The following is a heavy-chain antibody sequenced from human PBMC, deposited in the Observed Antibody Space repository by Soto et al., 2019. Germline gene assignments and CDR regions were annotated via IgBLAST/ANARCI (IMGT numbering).Heavy chain of an antibody. CDR1: GFTFSSYG. CDR2: ISYDGSNK. J-gene: IGHJ5*02. Sequence: HPGGSLRLSCAASGFTFSSYGMHWVRQAPGKGLEWVAVISYDGSNKYYADSVKGRFTISRDNSKNTLYLQMNSLRAEDTAVYYCAKDDAVTTWGPWFDPWGQGTLVTVSS. D-gene: IGHD4-4*01. V-gene: IGHV3-30*18. CDR3: AKDDAVTTWGPWFDP.